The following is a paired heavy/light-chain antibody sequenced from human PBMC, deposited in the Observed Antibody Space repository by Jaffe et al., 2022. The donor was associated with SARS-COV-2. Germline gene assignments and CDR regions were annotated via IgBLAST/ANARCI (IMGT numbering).Heavy chain of an antibody. D-gene: IGHD2-2*01. J-gene: IGHJ6*02. CDR1: GYSFTSYW. CDR3: ARRGGVVPAAGPWDYYGMDV. Sequence: EVQLVQSGAEVKKPGESLKISCKGSGYSFTSYWIGWVRQMPGKGLEWMGIIYPGDSDTRYSPSFQGQVTISADKSISTAYLQWSSLKASDTAMYYCARRGGVVPAAGPWDYYGMDVWGQGTTVTVSS. CDR2: IYPGDSDT. V-gene: IGHV5-51*01.
Light chain of an antibody. Sequence: DIQMTQSPSTLSASVGDRVTITCRASQSISSWLAWYQQKPGKAPKLLIYKASSLESGVPSRFSGSGSGTEFTLTISSLQPDDFATYYCQQYNSYSETFGQGTKVEIK. J-gene: IGKJ1*01. CDR1: QSISSW. CDR2: KAS. V-gene: IGKV1-5*03. CDR3: QQYNSYSET.